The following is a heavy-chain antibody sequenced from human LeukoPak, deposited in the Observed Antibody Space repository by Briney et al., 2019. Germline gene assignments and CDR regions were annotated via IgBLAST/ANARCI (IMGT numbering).Heavy chain of an antibody. CDR2: INPSGGST. Sequence: GASVKVSCKASGYTFTSYYMHWVRQAPGQELEWMGIINPSGGSTSYAQKFQGRVTMTRGTSTSTVYMELSSLRSEDTAVYYCARDPSQWLVAFDYWRQGTLVTVSS. CDR1: GYTFTSYY. V-gene: IGHV1-46*01. D-gene: IGHD6-19*01. CDR3: ARDPSQWLVAFDY. J-gene: IGHJ4*02.